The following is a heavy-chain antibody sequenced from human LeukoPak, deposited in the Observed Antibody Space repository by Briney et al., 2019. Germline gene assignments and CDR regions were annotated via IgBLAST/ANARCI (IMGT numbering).Heavy chain of an antibody. V-gene: IGHV3-11*05. Sequence: GGSLILSCAASGFTFSDSYMSWIRQAPGKGPEWVSYISGSSTFTNFADSVRGRFTISRDNAKNSLYLQMNGLRAEDTAVYYCAKGRRDGYNSIDYWGQGTLVTVSS. CDR3: AKGRRDGYNSIDY. CDR2: ISGSSTFT. D-gene: IGHD5-24*01. CDR1: GFTFSDSY. J-gene: IGHJ4*02.